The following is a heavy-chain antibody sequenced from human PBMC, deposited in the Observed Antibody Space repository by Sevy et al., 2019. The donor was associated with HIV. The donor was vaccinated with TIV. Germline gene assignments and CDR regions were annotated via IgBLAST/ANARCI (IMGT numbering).Heavy chain of an antibody. Sequence: GGSLRLSCAASGLTLTTTGMSWVRQAPGKGLEWVAGVTSDGTTYYADSAKGRFTISRDNSKNTVYLQMSSLRAEDTAVYYCVSLFLSYRSGWSYFDYWGQGTLVTVSS. J-gene: IGHJ4*02. CDR3: VSLFLSYRSGWSYFDY. CDR1: GLTLTTTG. D-gene: IGHD6-19*01. CDR2: VTSDGTT. V-gene: IGHV3-66*02.